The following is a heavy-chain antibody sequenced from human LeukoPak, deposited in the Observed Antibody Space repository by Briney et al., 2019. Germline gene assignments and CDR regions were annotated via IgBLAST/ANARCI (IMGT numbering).Heavy chain of an antibody. CDR3: ARSPIAVAGQNTFDY. CDR2: LYSGGST. Sequence: PGGSLRLSCAASGFTVSSNYMSWVRQAPGKGLEWVSVLYSGGSTYYADSVKGRFTISRDNSKNTLYLQMNSLRAEDTAVYYCARSPIAVAGQNTFDYWGQGPLVTVSS. J-gene: IGHJ4*02. D-gene: IGHD6-19*01. CDR1: GFTVSSNY. V-gene: IGHV3-66*01.